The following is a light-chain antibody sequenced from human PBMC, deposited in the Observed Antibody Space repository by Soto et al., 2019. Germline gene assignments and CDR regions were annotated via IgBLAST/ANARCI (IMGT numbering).Light chain of an antibody. J-gene: IGKJ1*01. CDR1: QSVSSY. CDR3: QQRSNWPVT. Sequence: EIVLTQFPATLSLSPGERATLSCRASQSVSSYLAWYQQKPGQAPRLLIYDASSRATGIPARFSGSGSGTDFTLTISSLEPEDFAVYYCQQRSNWPVTFGQGTKVDIK. V-gene: IGKV3-11*01. CDR2: DAS.